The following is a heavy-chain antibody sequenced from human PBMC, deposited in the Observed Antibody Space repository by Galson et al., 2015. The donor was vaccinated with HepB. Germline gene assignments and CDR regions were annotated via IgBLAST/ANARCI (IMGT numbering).Heavy chain of an antibody. J-gene: IGHJ5*02. CDR3: ARVGDYDFWSGYPAGWFDP. Sequence: SVKVSCKASGYTFTSYAMHWVRQAPGQRLEWMGWINAGNGNTKYSQKLQGRVTITRDTSASTAYMELSSLRSEDTAVYYCARVGDYDFWSGYPAGWFDPWGQGTLVTVSS. CDR2: INAGNGNT. D-gene: IGHD3-3*01. V-gene: IGHV1-3*01. CDR1: GYTFTSYA.